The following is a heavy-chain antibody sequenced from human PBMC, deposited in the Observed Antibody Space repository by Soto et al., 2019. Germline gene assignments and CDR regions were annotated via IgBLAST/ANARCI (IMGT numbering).Heavy chain of an antibody. J-gene: IGHJ4*02. CDR2: ISYDGSNK. CDR3: AKDLGGSYDRTLEYFDY. Sequence: QVQLVESGGGVVQPGRSLRLSCAASGFTFSSYGMHWVRQAPGKGLEWVAVISYDGSNKYYADSVKGRFTISRDNSKNTLYLQMNSLRAEDTAVNYCAKDLGGSYDRTLEYFDYWGQGTLVTVSS. CDR1: GFTFSSYG. V-gene: IGHV3-30*18. D-gene: IGHD1-26*01.